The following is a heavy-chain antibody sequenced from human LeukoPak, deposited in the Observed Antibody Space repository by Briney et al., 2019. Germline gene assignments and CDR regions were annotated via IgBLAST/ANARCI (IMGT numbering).Heavy chain of an antibody. D-gene: IGHD2-2*01. CDR2: TYYRSKGYN. CDR3: ARGSSLRYCSSTSCYRVEGSFDY. V-gene: IGHV6-1*01. J-gene: IGHJ4*02. CDR1: GDSVSSNSAA. Sequence: SQTLSLTCAISGDSVSSNSAAWNLIRQSPSRGLEWLGRTYYRSKGYNDYAVSVKSRITINPDTSKNQFSLHLNSVTHEDTAVYYCARGSSLRYCSSTSCYRVEGSFDYWGQGTLVTVSS.